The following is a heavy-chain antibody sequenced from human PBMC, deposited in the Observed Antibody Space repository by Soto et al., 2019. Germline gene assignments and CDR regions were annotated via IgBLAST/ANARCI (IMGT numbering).Heavy chain of an antibody. V-gene: IGHV4-59*01. Sequence: SETLSLTCTVSGGSISSYYWSWIRQPPGKGLEWIGYIYYSGSTNYNPSLKSRVTISVDTSKNQFSLKLSSVTAVDAGVYYCARKSGGEYDYYYGMDVWGQGGTVSVTS. J-gene: IGHJ6*02. CDR1: GGSISSYY. CDR3: ARKSGGEYDYYYGMDV. CDR2: IYYSGST. D-gene: IGHD2-21*01.